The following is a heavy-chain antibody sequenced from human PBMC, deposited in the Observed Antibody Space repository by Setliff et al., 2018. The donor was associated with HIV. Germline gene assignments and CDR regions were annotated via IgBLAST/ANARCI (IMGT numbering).Heavy chain of an antibody. D-gene: IGHD6-13*01. Sequence: PSETLSLTCTVSGGSISSYYWSWIRQPAGKGLEWIGSIYYSGNTYYNPPLKSRVTISEDTSRNQFSLRLTFVTAADTAIYYCARVPTSSWYVTTQRTKEYFYHWGQGTLVTVSS. J-gene: IGHJ1*01. CDR2: IYYSGNT. V-gene: IGHV4-4*07. CDR3: ARVPTSSWYVTTQRTKEYFYH. CDR1: GGSISSYY.